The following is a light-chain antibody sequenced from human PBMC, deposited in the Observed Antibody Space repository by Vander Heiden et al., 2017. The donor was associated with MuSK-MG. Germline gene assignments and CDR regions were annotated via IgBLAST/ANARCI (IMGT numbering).Light chain of an antibody. J-gene: IGLJ1*01. Sequence: QSALTQPASVFGSPGRSITTSCTVTSGDVGGYNDVSWYQQPPGKAPKLMIYDVSNRPSGVSNRFSGYKSGNTASLTISGLQAEDDADYYCSSYTSSSTLVFGTGTKVTVL. CDR2: DVS. CDR3: SSYTSSSTLV. V-gene: IGLV2-14*01. CDR1: SGDVGGYND.